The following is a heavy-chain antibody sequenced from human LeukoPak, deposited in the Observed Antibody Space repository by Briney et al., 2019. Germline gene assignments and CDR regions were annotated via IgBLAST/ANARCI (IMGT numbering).Heavy chain of an antibody. CDR1: GFTFNTYT. Sequence: GGSLRLSCAASGFTFNTYTMNWVRQAPGKGLEWVSYISGSSGIIDYADSVRGRFTISRDNAKNTLYLQMNSLRAEDTAVYYCAREEQGYYYDSSGLYWGQGTLVTVSS. J-gene: IGHJ4*02. D-gene: IGHD3-22*01. V-gene: IGHV3-48*01. CDR3: AREEQGYYYDSSGLY. CDR2: ISGSSGII.